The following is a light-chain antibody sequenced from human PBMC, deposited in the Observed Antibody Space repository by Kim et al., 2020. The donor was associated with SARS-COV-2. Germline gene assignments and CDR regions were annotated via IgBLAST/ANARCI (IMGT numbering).Light chain of an antibody. V-gene: IGKV1-12*01. Sequence: DIQMTQSPSSVSASVGDRVTITCRASQGINNWLAWYQQKPGKAPKLLISAASNLESGVPSRFSGSGSGTDFTLTISVLQPEDFATYYCQQANSCPINFGQGTRLEIK. CDR3: QQANSCPIN. J-gene: IGKJ5*01. CDR1: QGINNW. CDR2: AAS.